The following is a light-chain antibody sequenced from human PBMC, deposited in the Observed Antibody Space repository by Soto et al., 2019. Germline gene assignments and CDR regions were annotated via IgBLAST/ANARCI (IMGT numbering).Light chain of an antibody. CDR1: SSDVGGYNY. V-gene: IGLV2-14*01. CDR3: GSSRSTPAV. CDR2: DVT. Sequence: QSALTLPASESGSPGQSITISCTGTSSDVGGYNYVPWYQQHPGKAPKLMIYDVTNRPSGVSNRFSGSKSGNTASLTISGLQAEDEADYYCGSSRSTPAVFGTGTQVTVL. J-gene: IGLJ1*01.